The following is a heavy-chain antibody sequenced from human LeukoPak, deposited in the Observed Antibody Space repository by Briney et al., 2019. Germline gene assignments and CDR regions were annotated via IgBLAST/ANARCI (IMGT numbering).Heavy chain of an antibody. CDR3: ARVTAGTYYKGLGSFDS. Sequence: PGGSLRLSCAASGFAFSTYSMNWVRQAPGKGLEWVSSITSSSTSIYYAVSVKGRFTISRDNAKSSLYLQMHSLRAEDTAVYYCARVTAGTYYKGLGSFDSWGQGAQVTVSS. V-gene: IGHV3-21*01. CDR2: ITSSSTSI. J-gene: IGHJ4*02. D-gene: IGHD1-26*01. CDR1: GFAFSTYS.